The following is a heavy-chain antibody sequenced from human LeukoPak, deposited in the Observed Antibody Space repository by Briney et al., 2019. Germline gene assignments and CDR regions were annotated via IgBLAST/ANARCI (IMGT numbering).Heavy chain of an antibody. CDR3: TTDLGTTGTTGGHYYMDV. D-gene: IGHD1-1*01. Sequence: GGSLRLSCAASGFTFSSYAMSWVRQAPGKGLEWVSAISGSGGSTYYADSVKGRFTISRDNSKNTLYLQMNSLKTEDTAVYYCTTDLGTTGTTGGHYYMDVWGKGTTVTVSS. J-gene: IGHJ6*03. CDR2: ISGSGGST. V-gene: IGHV3-23*01. CDR1: GFTFSSYA.